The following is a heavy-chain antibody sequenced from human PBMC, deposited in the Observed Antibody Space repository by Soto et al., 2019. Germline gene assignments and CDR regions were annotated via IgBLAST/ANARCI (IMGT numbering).Heavy chain of an antibody. V-gene: IGHV3-23*01. D-gene: IGHD3-10*01. J-gene: IGHJ4*02. Sequence: LRLSCTASGFTFSDYAMAWVRQAPGKGLEWVSTISGGSSVTYYGDSVKGRFTISRDNAKKTLFLQLNRLSAEDTATYFCAKVLSKNYYYPFDFWGQGTQVTVSS. CDR1: GFTFSDYA. CDR3: AKVLSKNYYYPFDF. CDR2: ISGGSSVT.